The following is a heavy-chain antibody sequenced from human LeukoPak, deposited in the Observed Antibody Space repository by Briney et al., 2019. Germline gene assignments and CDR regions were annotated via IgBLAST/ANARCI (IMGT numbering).Heavy chain of an antibody. Sequence: GRSLRLSCAAAGFTFSSMNWVRQAPGKGLEWVSSISSSSSYIYYADSVKGRFTISRDNAKNSLYLQMNSLRAEDTAVYYCASLFPHPTTDPYYYYMDVWGKGTTVTVSS. V-gene: IGHV3-21*01. J-gene: IGHJ6*03. CDR2: ISSSSSYI. D-gene: IGHD4-11*01. CDR1: GFTFSS. CDR3: ASLFPHPTTDPYYYYMDV.